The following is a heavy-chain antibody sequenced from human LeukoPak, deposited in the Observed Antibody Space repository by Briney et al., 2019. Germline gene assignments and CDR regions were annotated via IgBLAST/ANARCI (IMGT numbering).Heavy chain of an antibody. CDR3: ARNMVRGVINYYYYGMDV. V-gene: IGHV4-39*01. Sequence: SETLSLTCTVSGGSISSSSYYWGWIRQPPGKGLEWIGSIYYSGSTYYNPSLKGRVTISVDTSKNQFSLKLSSVTAADTAVYYCARNMVRGVINYYYYGMDVWGQGTTVTVSS. D-gene: IGHD3-10*01. J-gene: IGHJ6*02. CDR1: GGSISSSSYY. CDR2: IYYSGST.